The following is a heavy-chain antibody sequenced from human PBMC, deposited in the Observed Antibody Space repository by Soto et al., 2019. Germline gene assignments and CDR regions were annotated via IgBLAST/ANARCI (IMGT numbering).Heavy chain of an antibody. CDR2: IYYSGGT. J-gene: IGHJ6*03. V-gene: IGHV4-39*01. CDR3: GRRYDFWSGNTPLYYYYMDV. D-gene: IGHD3-3*01. CDR1: GGSISSSSYY. Sequence: QLQLQESGPGLVKPSETLSLTCTVSGGSISSSSYYWGWIRQPPGKGLEWIGGIYYSGGTYYNPSLKSRVPMAVATPKNQFSLKLSSVTGADMAVYYCGRRYDFWSGNTPLYYYYMDVWGKGTTVTVSS.